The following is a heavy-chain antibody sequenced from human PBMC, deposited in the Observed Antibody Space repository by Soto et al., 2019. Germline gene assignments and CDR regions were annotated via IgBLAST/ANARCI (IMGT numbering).Heavy chain of an antibody. D-gene: IGHD4-4*01. J-gene: IGHJ6*02. V-gene: IGHV3-21*01. Sequence: GGSLRLSCAASGFTFSSYSMNWVRQAPGKGLEWVSSISSSSSYIYYADSVKGRFTISRDNAKNSLYLHMNSLRAEDTAVYYCARDRMTTVTSYYGMDVWGQGTTVTVSS. CDR3: ARDRMTTVTSYYGMDV. CDR2: ISSSSSYI. CDR1: GFTFSSYS.